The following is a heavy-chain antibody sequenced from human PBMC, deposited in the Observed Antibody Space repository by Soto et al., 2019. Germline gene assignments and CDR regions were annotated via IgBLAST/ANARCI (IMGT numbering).Heavy chain of an antibody. Sequence: GESLKISCKGSGYSFTSYWISWVRQMPGKGLEWMGRIDPSDSYTNYSPSFQGQVIISADKSISTAYRQWSSLKASDTAMYYCAREGDFWSGYYRTYYYYGMDVWGQGTTVTVSS. J-gene: IGHJ6*02. D-gene: IGHD3-3*01. V-gene: IGHV5-10-1*01. CDR1: GYSFTSYW. CDR3: AREGDFWSGYYRTYYYYGMDV. CDR2: IDPSDSYT.